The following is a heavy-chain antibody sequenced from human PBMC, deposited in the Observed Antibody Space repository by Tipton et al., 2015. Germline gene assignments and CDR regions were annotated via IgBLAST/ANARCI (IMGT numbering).Heavy chain of an antibody. Sequence: GLVKPSQTLSLTCVISGDSVSSNSAAWNWIRQSPSRGLEWLGRTYYRSRWYDDYALSVKGRIRISPDTSKNQCSLHLDSVTPEDTALSYCAREGVAIFGVIVTAFDIWGQGTPVTVSS. D-gene: IGHD3-3*01. CDR2: TYYRSRWYD. CDR1: GDSVSSNSAA. CDR3: AREGVAIFGVIVTAFDI. J-gene: IGHJ3*02. V-gene: IGHV6-1*01.